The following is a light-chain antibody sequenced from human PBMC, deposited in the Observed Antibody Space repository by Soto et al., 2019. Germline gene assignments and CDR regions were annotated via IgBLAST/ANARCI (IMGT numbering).Light chain of an antibody. Sequence: EIVMTQSPATLSVSPGERATLSCRASQSVTSTLAWYQQTPGQAPRLLIYAASTRATGVPARFSGSGSGTEFTLTISSLQSEDFAVYYCQHYDNWPPWTFGQGTKVEIK. V-gene: IGKV3-15*01. J-gene: IGKJ1*01. CDR2: AAS. CDR1: QSVTST. CDR3: QHYDNWPPWT.